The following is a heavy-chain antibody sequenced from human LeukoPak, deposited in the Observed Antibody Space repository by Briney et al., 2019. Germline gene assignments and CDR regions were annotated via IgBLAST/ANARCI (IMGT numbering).Heavy chain of an antibody. V-gene: IGHV3-74*01. CDR2: INTDGSSI. J-gene: IGHJ4*02. CDR3: ARVSDYNYGFGY. Sequence: GGSLRPSCAASGVTLNSYWMHWVRQAPGKGLMWVSRINTDGSSISYADSVKGRFTISRDNAKNTLYLQMNSLRGEDTALYYCARVSDYNYGFGYWGQGTPVTVSS. D-gene: IGHD5-18*01. CDR1: GVTLNSYW.